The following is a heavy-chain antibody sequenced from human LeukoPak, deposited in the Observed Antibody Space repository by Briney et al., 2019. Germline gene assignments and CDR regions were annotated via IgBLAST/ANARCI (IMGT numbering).Heavy chain of an antibody. J-gene: IGHJ4*02. CDR3: ARARYSDY. Sequence: PGGSLRLSCAASKFTFSSYWMTWVRQAPGKGLEWVANIKEDGSEKCYVDSVKGRFTISRDNAKNSLYLQMNSLRAEDTAVYYCARARYSDYWGRGTLVTVST. D-gene: IGHD3-9*01. V-gene: IGHV3-7*01. CDR1: KFTFSSYW. CDR2: IKEDGSEK.